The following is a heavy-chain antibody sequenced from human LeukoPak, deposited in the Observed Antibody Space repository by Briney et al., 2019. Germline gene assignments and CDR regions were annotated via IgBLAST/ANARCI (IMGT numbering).Heavy chain of an antibody. J-gene: IGHJ3*02. CDR1: GFTFTIFG. CDR2: IDARSGIT. CDR3: ARTYDFGRGPPGDAFDN. Sequence: GGSLRLSCAASGFTFTIFGLNWVRQAPGKGPEWVSYIDARSGITYYADSVQGRFTISRDNAKESVFLQMNSLRADDTAVYYCARTYDFGRGPPGDAFDNSGPGTLVIVSS. D-gene: IGHD3-3*01. V-gene: IGHV3-48*01.